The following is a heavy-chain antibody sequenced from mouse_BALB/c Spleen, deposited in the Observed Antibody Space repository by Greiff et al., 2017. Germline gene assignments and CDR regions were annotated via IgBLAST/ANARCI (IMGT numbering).Heavy chain of an antibody. CDR2: ISNGGGST. Sequence: EVMLVESGGGLVQPGGSLKLSCAASGFTFSSYTMSWVRQTPEKRLEWVAYISNGGGSTYYPDTVKGRFTISRDNAKNTLYLQMSSLKSEDTAMYYCARHEGSWFAYWGQGTLVTVSA. CDR3: ARHEGSWFAY. V-gene: IGHV5-12-2*01. J-gene: IGHJ3*01. CDR1: GFTFSSYT.